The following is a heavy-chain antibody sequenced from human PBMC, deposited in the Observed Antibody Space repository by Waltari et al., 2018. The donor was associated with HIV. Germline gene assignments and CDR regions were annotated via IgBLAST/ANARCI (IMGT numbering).Heavy chain of an antibody. D-gene: IGHD6-19*01. V-gene: IGHV3-23*01. Sequence: EVQLLESGGGLVQPGGSLRLSCAASGFTFSSYALSWVRQAPGKGLGWVSAISGSGGSTYDADSVKGRFTISRDNSKNTLYLQMNSLRAEDTAVYYCAKERGSGWYENDYWGQGTLVTVSS. CDR2: ISGSGGST. CDR1: GFTFSSYA. J-gene: IGHJ4*02. CDR3: AKERGSGWYENDY.